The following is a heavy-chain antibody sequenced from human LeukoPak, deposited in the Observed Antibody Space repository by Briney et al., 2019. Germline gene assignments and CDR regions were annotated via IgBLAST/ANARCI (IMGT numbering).Heavy chain of an antibody. V-gene: IGHV4-31*03. CDR2: IYYSGST. Sequence: SETLSLTCTVSGGSISSGGYYWSWIRQHPGKGLEWIGYIYYSGSTYYNPSLKGRVTISVDTSKNQFSLKLSSVTAADTAVYYCARSRYCSSTSCYFGVGPYYFDYWGQGTLVTVSS. J-gene: IGHJ4*02. D-gene: IGHD2-2*01. CDR1: GGSISSGGYY. CDR3: ARSRYCSSTSCYFGVGPYYFDY.